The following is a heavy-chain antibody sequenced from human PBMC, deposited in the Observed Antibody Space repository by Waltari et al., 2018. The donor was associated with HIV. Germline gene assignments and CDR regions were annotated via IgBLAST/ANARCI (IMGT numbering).Heavy chain of an antibody. J-gene: IGHJ4*02. D-gene: IGHD3-10*01. V-gene: IGHV3-7*01. CDR3: ASPRSGF. CDR1: GFPFSTYW. CDR2: IDQDGSDK. Sequence: EVQVVESGGGLVQPGGSLRLSCVASGFPFSTYWMSWVRQAPGKGLEWVANIDQDGSDKYYLDSVKGRFTISRDNAKNSLSLQMSSLRAEDTAVYYCASPRSGFWGQGTRVTVSS.